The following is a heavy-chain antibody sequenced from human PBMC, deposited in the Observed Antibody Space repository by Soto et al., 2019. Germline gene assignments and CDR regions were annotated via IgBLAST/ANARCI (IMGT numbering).Heavy chain of an antibody. J-gene: IGHJ4*02. CDR2: IWNDGSNK. V-gene: IGHV3-33*08. CDR3: ASRSPASDY. CDR1: GFTFSNYA. Sequence: PGGSLRLSCAASGFTFSNYAMTWVRQAPGKGLEWVAVIWNDGSNKYYADPVKGRFTISRDNSKNTLYLQMNSLRAEDTAVYYCASRSPASDYWGQGTLVTVSS.